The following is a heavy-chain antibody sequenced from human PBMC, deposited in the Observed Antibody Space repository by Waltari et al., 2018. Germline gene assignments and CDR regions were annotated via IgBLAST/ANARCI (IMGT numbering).Heavy chain of an antibody. D-gene: IGHD6-19*01. Sequence: QVQLVQSGAEVKKPGSSVKVSCKASGGTFTSYAISWVRQATGQGLEWMGGVIPIFGTANYAQKCQGRVTITTDESTSTAYMELSSLRSEDTAVYYCARGDSSGWYNGWYFDLWGRGTLVTVSS. CDR1: GGTFTSYA. CDR3: ARGDSSGWYNGWYFDL. V-gene: IGHV1-69*05. CDR2: VIPIFGTA. J-gene: IGHJ2*01.